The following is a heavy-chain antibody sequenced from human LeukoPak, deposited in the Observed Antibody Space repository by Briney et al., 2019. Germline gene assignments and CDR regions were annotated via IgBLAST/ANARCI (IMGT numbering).Heavy chain of an antibody. D-gene: IGHD1-1*01. J-gene: IGHJ4*02. CDR1: GFILENHA. CDR2: TSSNGEVK. CDR3: ARDFNWNEPYYFDY. V-gene: IGHV3-23*01. Sequence: PGGSLRLSCVASGFILENHAMSWIRQAPGKGLEWVSGTSSNGEVKYYAGSVKGRFTVSRDNSKDTLYLQMDSLGVEDTAMYYCARDFNWNEPYYFDYWGPGTLVTVSS.